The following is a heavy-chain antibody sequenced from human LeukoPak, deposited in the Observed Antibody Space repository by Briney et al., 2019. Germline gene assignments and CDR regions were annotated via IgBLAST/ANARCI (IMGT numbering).Heavy chain of an antibody. CDR3: ARGIADYYYYYYMDV. D-gene: IGHD6-13*01. CDR1: GFTVSSNY. CDR2: IYSGGST. V-gene: IGHV3-53*01. Sequence: GGSLRLSCAASGFTVSSNYMSWVRQAPGKGLEWVSVIYSGGSTYYADSVKGRFTISRDNSKNTLYLQMNSLRAEDTAVYYCARGIADYYYYYYMDVWGKGTTVTVSS. J-gene: IGHJ6*03.